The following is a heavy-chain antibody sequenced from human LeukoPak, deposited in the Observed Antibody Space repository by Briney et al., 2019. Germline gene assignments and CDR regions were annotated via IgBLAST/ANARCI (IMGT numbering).Heavy chain of an antibody. V-gene: IGHV3-7*01. CDR1: VFTFSGHW. CDR3: TRDRSRAEDD. Sequence: GGSLRLSCAASVFTFSGHWMSWVRQAPGKGLEWVANINQGGSDKYYVDSVKGRFTISRDNANNLLYLQMNSLRGEDTAVYYCTRDRSRAEDDWGQGTLVTVSS. CDR2: INQGGSDK. D-gene: IGHD1-14*01. J-gene: IGHJ4*02.